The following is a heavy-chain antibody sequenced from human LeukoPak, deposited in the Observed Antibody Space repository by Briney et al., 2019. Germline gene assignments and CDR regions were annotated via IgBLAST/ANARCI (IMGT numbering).Heavy chain of an antibody. D-gene: IGHD3-22*01. V-gene: IGHV4-59*01. CDR1: GGSISSYY. CDR3: ARDRGYDREGGGRYFDY. Sequence: PSETLSLTCTVSGGSISSYYWSWIRQPPGKGLEWIGYIYYSGSTNYNPSLKSRVTISVDTSKNQFSLKLSPVTAADTAVYYCARDRGYDREGGGRYFDYWGQGTLVTVSS. J-gene: IGHJ4*02. CDR2: IYYSGST.